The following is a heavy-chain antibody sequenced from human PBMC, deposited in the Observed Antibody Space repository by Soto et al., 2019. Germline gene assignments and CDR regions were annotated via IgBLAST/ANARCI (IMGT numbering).Heavy chain of an antibody. CDR1: GFTFSSYA. J-gene: IGHJ6*02. V-gene: IGHV3-30-3*01. D-gene: IGHD3-3*01. Sequence: GGSLRLSCAASGFTFSSYAMHWVRQAPGKGLEWVAVISYDGSNKYYADSVKGRFTISRDNSKNTLYLQMNSLRAEDTAEYYCARDSSEYYDFWSGYSIKGMDVWGQGTTVTVSS. CDR2: ISYDGSNK. CDR3: ARDSSEYYDFWSGYSIKGMDV.